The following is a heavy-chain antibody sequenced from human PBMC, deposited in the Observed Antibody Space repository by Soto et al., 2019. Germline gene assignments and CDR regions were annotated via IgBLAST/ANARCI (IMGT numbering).Heavy chain of an antibody. D-gene: IGHD3-9*01. CDR2: INAGNGNT. Sequence: QVQLVQSGAEVKKPGASVKVSCKASGYTFTSYAMHWVRQAPGQRLEWMGWINAGNGNTKYSQKFQGRVTITRDTSASTVYMELSSLRSEDTAVYYCARNDDILTGYYEWGQGTLVTVSS. J-gene: IGHJ4*02. CDR3: ARNDDILTGYYE. CDR1: GYTFTSYA. V-gene: IGHV1-3*01.